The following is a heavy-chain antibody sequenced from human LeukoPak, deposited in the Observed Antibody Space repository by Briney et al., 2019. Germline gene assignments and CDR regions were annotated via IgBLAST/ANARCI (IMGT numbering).Heavy chain of an antibody. CDR2: ISAYNGNT. J-gene: IGHJ4*02. Sequence: ASVTVSCKASGYTFTSYGISWVRQAPGQGLEWMGWISAYNGNTNYAQKLQGRVTMTTDTSTSTAYMELRSLRSDDTAVYYCARGRDYSNYGALDYWGQGTLVTVSS. D-gene: IGHD4-11*01. CDR1: GYTFTSYG. CDR3: ARGRDYSNYGALDY. V-gene: IGHV1-18*01.